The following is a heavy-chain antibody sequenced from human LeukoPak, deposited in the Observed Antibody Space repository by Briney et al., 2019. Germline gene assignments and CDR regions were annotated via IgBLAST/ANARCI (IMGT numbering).Heavy chain of an antibody. CDR3: ARRSPGTSSLFYYYMDI. CDR1: GFTFSNHA. CDR2: ISSSGSST. D-gene: IGHD1-26*01. J-gene: IGHJ6*03. Sequence: GGSLRLSCAASGFTFSNHALSWVRQAPGKGLEWVSGISSSGSSTFFADHVKGRFTISIGNAKNSLYLQMTTLQAEDTAVYYCARRSPGTSSLFYYYMDIWCKGNTVTVSS. V-gene: IGHV3-23*01.